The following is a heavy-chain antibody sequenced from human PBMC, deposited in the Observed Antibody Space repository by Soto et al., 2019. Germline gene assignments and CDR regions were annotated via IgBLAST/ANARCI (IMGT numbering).Heavy chain of an antibody. CDR2: IDTSGSST. J-gene: IGHJ4*02. V-gene: IGHV3-74*01. CDR3: AKDSWYFDL. D-gene: IGHD6-13*01. CDR1: GFTVSSNY. Sequence: GGSLRLSCAASGFTVSSNYMSWVRQAPGKGLEWVSRIDTSGSSTSYADSVKGRFTISRDNAKNTVSLQMNSLRAEDTGVYYCAKDSWYFDLWSQGSLVTVSS.